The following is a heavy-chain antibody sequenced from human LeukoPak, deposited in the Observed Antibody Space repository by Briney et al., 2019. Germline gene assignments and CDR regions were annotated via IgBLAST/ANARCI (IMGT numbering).Heavy chain of an antibody. V-gene: IGHV3-7*01. J-gene: IGHJ4*02. CDR3: ATGGGWYFDF. CDR2: IKQDGSEN. D-gene: IGHD6-19*01. Sequence: GGSLRLSCAVSGFTFSNYWMNWVRQAPGKGLEWVASIKQDGSENYYVDSVKGRFTISRDNAKNSLYLQMNSLRVEDTAVYYCATGGGWYFDFWGQGALITASS. CDR1: GFTFSNYW.